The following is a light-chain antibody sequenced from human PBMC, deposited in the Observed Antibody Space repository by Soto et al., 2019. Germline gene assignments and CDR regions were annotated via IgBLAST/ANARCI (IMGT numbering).Light chain of an antibody. V-gene: IGKV3-20*01. CDR2: GAS. CDR3: QQYGSSPYT. Sequence: EIVLTQSPGTLSLSPGARATLSCRASQSVSSSYLAWYQQKPGQAPRLLIYGASSRATGIPDRFSGSGSGTDFPLTSSRLEPEVFAVYYCQQYGSSPYTFRQGTKLEIK. CDR1: QSVSSSY. J-gene: IGKJ2*01.